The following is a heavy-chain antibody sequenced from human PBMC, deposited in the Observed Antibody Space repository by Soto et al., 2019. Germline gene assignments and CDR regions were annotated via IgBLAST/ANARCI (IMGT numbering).Heavy chain of an antibody. J-gene: IGHJ5*02. D-gene: IGHD6-13*01. V-gene: IGHV1-18*04. CDR1: GYTFSSYG. CDR3: ARDLIAAQARNWFDP. CDR2: ISGFNGHT. Sequence: ASVKVSCKASGYTFSSYGVSWVRQAPGQGLEWMGWISGFNGHTNYAQTFQGRVTMTTDTSTSTAYMELRSLRSDDTAVYYCARDLIAAQARNWFDPWGQGTPVTVSS.